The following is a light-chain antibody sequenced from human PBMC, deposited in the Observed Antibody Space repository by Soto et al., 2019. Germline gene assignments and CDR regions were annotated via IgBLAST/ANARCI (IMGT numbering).Light chain of an antibody. CDR2: GNS. Sequence: QSVLTQPPSVSGAPGQRVTISCTGSSSNIGAGYDVHWYQQLPGTAPKLLIYGNSNRPSGVPDRFSGSKSGTSASLAITGLQAEDEAAYYCQSHDSSLSGWVFGGGTKVTVL. CDR3: QSHDSSLSGWV. V-gene: IGLV1-40*01. J-gene: IGLJ3*02. CDR1: SSNIGAGYD.